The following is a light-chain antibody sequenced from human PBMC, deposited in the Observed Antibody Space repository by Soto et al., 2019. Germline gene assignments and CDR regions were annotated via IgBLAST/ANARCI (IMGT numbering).Light chain of an antibody. CDR1: QSISSSY. V-gene: IGKV3-20*01. Sequence: EIVLTQSPGTLSLSPGERATLSCRASQSISSSYLAWYQQKPGQAPRLLIYGPSSRATGIPDRFSGSGSGTDFTLTINILEPEDFAVYYCQQYDSSPRTFGQGTKVEIK. J-gene: IGKJ1*01. CDR2: GPS. CDR3: QQYDSSPRT.